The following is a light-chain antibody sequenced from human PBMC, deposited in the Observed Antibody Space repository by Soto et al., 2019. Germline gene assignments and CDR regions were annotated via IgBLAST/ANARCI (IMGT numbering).Light chain of an antibody. CDR3: QQYGSSPQT. CDR1: QTVSQDY. V-gene: IGKV3-20*01. J-gene: IGKJ1*01. Sequence: EIVLTQSPGTLSLSPGERATFSCRASQTVSQDYLAWFQHKPGQAPRLLMFSATSRAAGIPDRFSGSGSGTDFTLTISRLDPEDFAVYFCQQYGSSPQTFGQGTRVEIQ. CDR2: SAT.